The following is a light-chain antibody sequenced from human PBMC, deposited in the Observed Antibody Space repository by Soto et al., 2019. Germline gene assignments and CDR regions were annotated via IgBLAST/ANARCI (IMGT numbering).Light chain of an antibody. CDR3: QSYDTSLSAYV. V-gene: IGLV1-40*01. J-gene: IGLJ1*01. CDR1: SSNIGAGYD. Sequence: QSALAPPPSESGAPGQKVTISCTGSSSNIGAGYDLHWYQQLPGTAPKLLLYGNINRPSVVPDRFSGSKSGTSASLAITGLQAEDEVDYYCQSYDTSLSAYVFGTGTKVTVL. CDR2: GNI.